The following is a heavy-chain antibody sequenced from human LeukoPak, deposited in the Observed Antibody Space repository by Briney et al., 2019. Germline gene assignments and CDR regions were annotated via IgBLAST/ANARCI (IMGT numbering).Heavy chain of an antibody. J-gene: IGHJ5*02. CDR3: ARGPAYDFWSGYYYNWFDP. V-gene: IGHV4-4*07. Sequence: SETLSLTCTVSGGSISSYYWSWIRQPAGKGLEWIGRIYISGSTNYNPSLKSRVTMSVDTSKNQFSLKLSSVTAADTAVYYCARGPAYDFWSGYYYNWFDPWGQGTLVTVSS. CDR2: IYISGST. CDR1: GGSISSYY. D-gene: IGHD3-3*01.